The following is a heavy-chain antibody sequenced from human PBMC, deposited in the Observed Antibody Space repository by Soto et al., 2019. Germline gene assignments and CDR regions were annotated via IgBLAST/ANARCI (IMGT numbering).Heavy chain of an antibody. Sequence: GASLKISCKGSGYNFTSYWSCWVRQMPEKGLEWMGIIYPGDSDTRYSPSLQGQVTISADKSISTAYLQWSSLKASDTAMYYCARQTDYYGSGSDLDAFDIWGQGTMVTVSS. CDR3: ARQTDYYGSGSDLDAFDI. CDR1: GYNFTSYW. J-gene: IGHJ3*02. CDR2: IYPGDSDT. D-gene: IGHD3-10*01. V-gene: IGHV5-51*01.